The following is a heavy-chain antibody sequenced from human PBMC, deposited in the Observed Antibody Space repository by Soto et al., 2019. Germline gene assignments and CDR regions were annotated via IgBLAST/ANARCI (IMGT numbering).Heavy chain of an antibody. V-gene: IGHV3-74*01. Sequence: GGALRLSCAASGFTFSSYWMHWVRQAPGKGLVWVSRINSDGSSASYADSVKGRFTISRDNAKNTLYLQMNSLRAEDTAVYYCARAHRGNGYNSDYWGQGTLVTVS. J-gene: IGHJ4*02. D-gene: IGHD5-12*01. CDR2: INSDGSSA. CDR1: GFTFSSYW. CDR3: ARAHRGNGYNSDY.